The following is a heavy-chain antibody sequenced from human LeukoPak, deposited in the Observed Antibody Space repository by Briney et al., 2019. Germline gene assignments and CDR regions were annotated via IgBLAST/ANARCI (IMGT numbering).Heavy chain of an antibody. V-gene: IGHV4-59*01. CDR3: ARDDAVAGSRGINY. Sequence: SETLSLTCTVPAGSLSSYYWSWIRQPPGKGLEWIGYIYYSGSTNYNPSLKSQVPISGDTSKKQFSLNLSSVTAADTAVYYCARDDAVAGSRGINYWGQGTLVTVSS. CDR1: AGSLSSYY. J-gene: IGHJ4*02. D-gene: IGHD6-19*01. CDR2: IYYSGST.